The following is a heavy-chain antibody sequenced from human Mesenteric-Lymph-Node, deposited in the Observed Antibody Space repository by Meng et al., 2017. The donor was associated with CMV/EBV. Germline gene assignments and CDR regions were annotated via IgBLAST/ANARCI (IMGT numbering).Heavy chain of an antibody. D-gene: IGHD1-26*01. Sequence: SETLSLTCTVSGYSISSGYYWGWIRQPPGKGLEWIGSIYHSGSTYYNPSLKSRVTISVDTSKNQFSLKLSSVTAADTAVYYCARDLEGAGYFDYWGQGTLVTSPQ. CDR3: ARDLEGAGYFDY. V-gene: IGHV4-38-2*02. J-gene: IGHJ4*02. CDR1: GYSISSGYY. CDR2: IYHSGST.